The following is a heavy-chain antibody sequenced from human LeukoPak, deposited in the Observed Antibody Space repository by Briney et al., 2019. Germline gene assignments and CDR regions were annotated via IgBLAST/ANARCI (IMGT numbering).Heavy chain of an antibody. CDR2: IKSKTNGGTT. D-gene: IGHD3-10*01. CDR1: GFTFSSYA. V-gene: IGHV3-15*01. Sequence: GGSLRLSCAASGFTFSSYAMSWVRQAPGKGLEWVGRIKSKTNGGTTDYAAPVKGRFTISRDDSKNTLYLQMNSLKTEDTAVYYCTTYLRSSGGFDYWGQGTLVTVSS. CDR3: TTYLRSSGGFDY. J-gene: IGHJ4*02.